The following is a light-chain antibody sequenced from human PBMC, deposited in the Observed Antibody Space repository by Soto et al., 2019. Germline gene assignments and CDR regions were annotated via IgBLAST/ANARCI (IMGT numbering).Light chain of an antibody. CDR2: ATS. J-gene: IGKJ1*01. CDR1: QSRGSN. V-gene: IGKV3-15*01. Sequence: EGGITQSPATLSVSPGERAALSCRASQSRGSNLAWYHQKPGQAPRLLLYATSSRATGVPDRFSGGGSGTEFTLTISSLQSEDFGIYYCQKYNQWPWTFGPGTKVDIK. CDR3: QKYNQWPWT.